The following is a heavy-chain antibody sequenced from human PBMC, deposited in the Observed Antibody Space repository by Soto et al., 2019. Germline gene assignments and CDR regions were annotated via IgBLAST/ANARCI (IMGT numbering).Heavy chain of an antibody. D-gene: IGHD3-10*01. CDR1: GYTFTSYY. Sequence: ASVKVSSKASGYTFTSYYMHCVRQAPGQGLEWMGIINPSGGGTTYAQKVQGRVTMTRDTSTTTFYMQLSSLRSEDTAVYDCARAMNSGSVIDYWGQGTLVTVSS. J-gene: IGHJ4*02. CDR3: ARAMNSGSVIDY. V-gene: IGHV1-46*01. CDR2: INPSGGGT.